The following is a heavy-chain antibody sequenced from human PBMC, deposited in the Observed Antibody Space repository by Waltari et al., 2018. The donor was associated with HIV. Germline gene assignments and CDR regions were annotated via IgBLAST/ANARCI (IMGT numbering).Heavy chain of an antibody. CDR1: RLTFTSYG. V-gene: IGHV1-69*13. J-gene: IGHJ4*02. CDR2: IKPPYGRP. Sequence: QVHVEQSGAAVKKPGSSVQVSCEDSRLTFTSYGLSWVRQAPGQGLEWMGGIKPPYGRPNYARQFQGKVIITADDFTNTVYMELTSLASEDTAVYFCARESSGDFDYWGPGTLVTVSS. CDR3: ARESSGDFDY. D-gene: IGHD3-10*01.